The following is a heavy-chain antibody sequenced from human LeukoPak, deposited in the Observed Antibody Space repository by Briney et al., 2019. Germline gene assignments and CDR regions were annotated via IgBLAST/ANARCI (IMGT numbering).Heavy chain of an antibody. CDR2: IYHSGST. D-gene: IGHD1-1*01. CDR3: AKKGLSPPPGPQPDTRRTAFDI. V-gene: IGHV4-4*02. J-gene: IGHJ3*02. Sequence: PSGTLSLTCAVSGGSISSSDWWSWVRQPPGKGLEWIGEIYHSGSTNYNPSLKSRVTISVDKSKNQFSLSLNSVTAADTAVYYCAKKGLSPPPGPQPDTRRTAFDIWGQGTMVTVSS. CDR1: GGSISSSDW.